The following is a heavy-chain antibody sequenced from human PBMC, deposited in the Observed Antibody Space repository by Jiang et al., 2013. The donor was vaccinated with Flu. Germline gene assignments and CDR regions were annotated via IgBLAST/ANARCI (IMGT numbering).Heavy chain of an antibody. J-gene: IGHJ4*02. CDR3: ARESKVVGGWQYYFDY. V-gene: IGHV1-3*01. CDR1: FSSYA. D-gene: IGHD6-19*01. CDR2: INAGNGNT. Sequence: FSSYAISWVRQAPGQRLEWMGWINAGNGNTKYSQKFQGRVTITRDTSASTAYMELSSLRSEDTAVYYCARESKVVGGWQYYFDYWGQGTLVTVSS.